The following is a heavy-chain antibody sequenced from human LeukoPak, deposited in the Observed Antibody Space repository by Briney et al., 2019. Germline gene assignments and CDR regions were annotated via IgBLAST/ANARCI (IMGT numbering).Heavy chain of an antibody. J-gene: IGHJ3*02. Sequence: PGGSLRLSCAASGFTFSSYWMHWVRHAPGKGLVWVSRINSDGSSTSYADSVKGRFTISRDNAKNTLYLQMNSLRAEDTAVYYCATYPRIQLWFGSAFDIWGQGTMVTVSS. CDR3: ATYPRIQLWFGSAFDI. V-gene: IGHV3-74*01. D-gene: IGHD5-18*01. CDR1: GFTFSSYW. CDR2: INSDGSST.